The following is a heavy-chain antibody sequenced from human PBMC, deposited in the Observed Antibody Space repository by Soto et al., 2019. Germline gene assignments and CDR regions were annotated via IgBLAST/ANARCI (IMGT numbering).Heavy chain of an antibody. V-gene: IGHV1-18*04. J-gene: IGHJ6*02. CDR3: ARDDGSPPTYYYGMDV. D-gene: IGHD6-13*01. CDR2: VSDFNGST. Sequence: APVKVSSKAPGYTFTSYAISWGPQPPRQGIEGLGGVSDFNGSTNYAQKLQGRVTMTTDTSTSTANMELRSLRSDDTAVYYGARDDGSPPTYYYGMDVWGQGTRVTV. CDR1: GYTFTSYA.